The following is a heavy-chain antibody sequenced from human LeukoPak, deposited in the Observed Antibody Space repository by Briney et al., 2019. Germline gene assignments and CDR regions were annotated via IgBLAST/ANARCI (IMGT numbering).Heavy chain of an antibody. CDR1: GFTFNSYA. Sequence: PGGSLRLSCAASGFTFNSYAMRWVRQAPGKGLEWISAISGSGGNTYYADSVKGRFTTSRDNSKNTLYLQMNSLRAEDTAVYYCARVQNYDFWSGYYTRYFQHWGQGTLVTVSS. D-gene: IGHD3-3*01. V-gene: IGHV3-23*01. CDR2: ISGSGGNT. J-gene: IGHJ1*01. CDR3: ARVQNYDFWSGYYTRYFQH.